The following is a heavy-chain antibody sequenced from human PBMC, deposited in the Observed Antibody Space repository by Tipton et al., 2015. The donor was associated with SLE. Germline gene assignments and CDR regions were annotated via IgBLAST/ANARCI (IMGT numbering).Heavy chain of an antibody. CDR2: IFYSRST. D-gene: IGHD3-3*01. CDR3: ARAGYYDFWSGSYRPYWYFDV. Sequence: TLSLTCTVSDDSISSGGYYWSWIRQHPGKGLEWIGHIFYSRSTYFNPSLRSRTNISVDMSKRQFSLKLRSVTAADTAIYYCARAGYYDFWSGSYRPYWYFDVWGRGARVTVSS. CDR1: DDSISSGGYY. V-gene: IGHV4-31*03. J-gene: IGHJ2*01.